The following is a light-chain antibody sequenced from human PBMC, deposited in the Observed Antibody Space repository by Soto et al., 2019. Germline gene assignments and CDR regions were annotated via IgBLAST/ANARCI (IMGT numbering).Light chain of an antibody. CDR1: SSDVGAFNS. J-gene: IGLJ3*02. CDR3: SSYTSIHTWV. CDR2: DVT. V-gene: IGLV2-14*03. Sequence: QSVLTQPASVSGSPGQSITISCTGSSSDVGAFNSVSWYQQHPGKAPKLIIHDVTNRPSGVSNRFSGSKSGNTASLTISGLQAEDEADYYCSSYTSIHTWVFGGGTKLTFL.